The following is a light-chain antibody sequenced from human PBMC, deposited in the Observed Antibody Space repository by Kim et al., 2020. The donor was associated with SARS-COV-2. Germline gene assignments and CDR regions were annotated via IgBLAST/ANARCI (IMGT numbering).Light chain of an antibody. Sequence: SASVGDRVSITCRASQAIGNELGWYQQRPGKAPKSLIYGSSILQSGVPSRFSGRGSGTDFTLTISGLQPEDFGTYYCLQDYNYPRAFGQGTKLEI. V-gene: IGKV1-6*01. CDR2: GSS. CDR1: QAIGNE. J-gene: IGKJ2*01. CDR3: LQDYNYPRA.